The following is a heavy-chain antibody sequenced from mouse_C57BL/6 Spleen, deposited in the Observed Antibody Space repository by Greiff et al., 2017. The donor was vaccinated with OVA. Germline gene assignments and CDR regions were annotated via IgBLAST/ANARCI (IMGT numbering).Heavy chain of an antibody. V-gene: IGHV1-15*01. CDR2: IDPETGGT. CDR3: TGGGTTVNYYAMDY. D-gene: IGHD1-1*01. J-gene: IGHJ4*01. Sequence: QVQLQQSGAELVRPGASVTLSCKASGYTFTDYEMHWVKQTPVHGLEWIGAIDPETGGTAYNQKFKGKAILTADKSSSTAYMELRSLTSEDSAVYYCTGGGTTVNYYAMDYWGQGTSVTVSS. CDR1: GYTFTDYE.